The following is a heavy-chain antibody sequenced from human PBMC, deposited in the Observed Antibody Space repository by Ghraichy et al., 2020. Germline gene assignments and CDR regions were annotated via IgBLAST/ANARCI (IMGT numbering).Heavy chain of an antibody. CDR1: GYTFTGYY. J-gene: IGHJ6*02. CDR2: INPNSGGT. V-gene: IGHV1-2*04. CDR3: ARVLVDGYYYYGMDV. Sequence: ASVKVSCKASGYTFTGYYMHWVRQAPGQGLEWMGWINPNSGGTNYAQKFQGWVTMTRDTSISTAYMELSRLRSDDTAVYYCARVLVDGYYYYGMDVWGQGTTVTVSS.